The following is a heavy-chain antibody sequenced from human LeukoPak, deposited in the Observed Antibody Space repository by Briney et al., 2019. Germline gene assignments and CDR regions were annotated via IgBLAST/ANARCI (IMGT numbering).Heavy chain of an antibody. D-gene: IGHD3-22*01. Sequence: ASVKVSCKASGYSFTGYFIHWVRQAPGQGLEWMGCIDPNSGDTKYAQKFQSRVSMPRDTSTRTAYMELSRLRSDDTAVYFCARSGSTGYSLDYWGQGTLVTVSS. CDR1: GYSFTGYF. V-gene: IGHV1-2*02. J-gene: IGHJ4*02. CDR3: ARSGSTGYSLDY. CDR2: IDPNSGDT.